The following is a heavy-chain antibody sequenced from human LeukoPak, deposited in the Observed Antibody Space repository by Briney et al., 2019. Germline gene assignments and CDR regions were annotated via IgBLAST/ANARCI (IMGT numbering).Heavy chain of an antibody. V-gene: IGHV4-61*08. CDR1: GNSISSGDYY. J-gene: IGHJ6*03. Sequence: SETLSLTCTVSGNSISSGDYYWSWIRQPPGKGLEWIGYIYYSGSTNYNPSLKSRVTISVDTSKNQFSLKLSSVTAADTAVYYCARGGGSYSIRWYYYYYYMDVWGKGTTVTISS. CDR3: ARGGGSYSIRWYYYYYYMDV. D-gene: IGHD1-26*01. CDR2: IYYSGST.